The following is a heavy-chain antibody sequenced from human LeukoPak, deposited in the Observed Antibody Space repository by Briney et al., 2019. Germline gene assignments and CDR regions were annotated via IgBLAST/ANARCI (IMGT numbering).Heavy chain of an antibody. J-gene: IGHJ4*02. V-gene: IGHV4-59*01. Sequence: PSETLSLTCSVSGGSLSRYYWSWIRQPPGKGLEWIGYVYYSGSTNYNPSLKSRVTMSGDASKNQLSLKLSSVTDADTAVYYCATVTQWLLGYFDNWGQGALVTVSS. CDR2: VYYSGST. D-gene: IGHD2-15*01. CDR1: GGSLSRYY. CDR3: ATVTQWLLGYFDN.